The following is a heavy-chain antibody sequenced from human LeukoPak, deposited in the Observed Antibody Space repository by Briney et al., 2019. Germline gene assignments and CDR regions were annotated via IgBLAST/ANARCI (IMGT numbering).Heavy chain of an antibody. Sequence: ASVKASCKASGYTFITYDINWVRQATGQGLEWMGWMNPNSGNTGYAQKFQGRVTSTSNTSISTAYMELSSLRSDDTAVYYCAREDSYGYYFDYWGQGTLVTVSS. V-gene: IGHV1-8*03. CDR2: MNPNSGNT. CDR1: GYTFITYD. J-gene: IGHJ4*02. CDR3: AREDSYGYYFDY. D-gene: IGHD5-18*01.